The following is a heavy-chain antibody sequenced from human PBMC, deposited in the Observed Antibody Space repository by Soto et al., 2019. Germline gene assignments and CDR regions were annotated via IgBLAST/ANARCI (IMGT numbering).Heavy chain of an antibody. CDR3: ATESSGSSPLHFDF. V-gene: IGHV4-30-4*01. CDR1: GGSVSSGYHY. CDR2: VYYSGST. J-gene: IGHJ4*02. Sequence: QVLLEESGPGLVKPSQTLSLTCTVSGGSVSSGYHYWSWIRQPPGKGLEWIGYVYYSGSTYYNPSLGSRVTISIDTSKPQCSLKLNPVTASDAAVYFCATESSGSSPLHFDFWGQGALVSVSS. D-gene: IGHD3-22*01.